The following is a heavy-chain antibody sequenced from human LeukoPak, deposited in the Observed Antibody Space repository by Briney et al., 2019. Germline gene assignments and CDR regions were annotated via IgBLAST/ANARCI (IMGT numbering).Heavy chain of an antibody. Sequence: GGSLRLSCAASGFTFSSYAMSWVRQAPGKGLEWVSAISGSGGSTYYADSVKGRFTISRDNSKNTLYLQMNSLRAEDTAVYYCAKDGSLYYYYYYMDVWGKGTTVTVSS. J-gene: IGHJ6*03. V-gene: IGHV3-23*01. CDR2: ISGSGGST. D-gene: IGHD1-26*01. CDR3: AKDGSLYYYYYYMDV. CDR1: GFTFSSYA.